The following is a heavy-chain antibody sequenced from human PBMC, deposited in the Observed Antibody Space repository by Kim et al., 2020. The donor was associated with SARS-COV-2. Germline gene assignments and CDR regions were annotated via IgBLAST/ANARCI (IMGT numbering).Heavy chain of an antibody. CDR1: GFTFWDYG. CDR2: IWSGGGQT. V-gene: IGHV3-33*01. J-gene: IGHJ4*02. CDR3: ARNFYDYGDY. D-gene: IGHD3-10*01. Sequence: GGSLRLSCVGSGFTFWDYGMHWVRQAPGKVLEWVALIWSGGGQTSYTDSVKGRFTISRDNSKNTVFLQMNDLRVEDTAVYYCARNFYDYGDYWGQGTLVTVSS.